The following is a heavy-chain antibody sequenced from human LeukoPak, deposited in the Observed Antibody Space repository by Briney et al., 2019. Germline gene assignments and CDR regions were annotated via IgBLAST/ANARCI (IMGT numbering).Heavy chain of an antibody. CDR2: IFETGDT. Sequence: SETLSLTCSVSGGSVSSYYWSWIRQPPGKGLEWIGYIFETGDTNSNPSLKSRVTMSLDTSKNQLSLRLSSVTAADTAVYYCARHPFSYPFDYWGQGTLVTVSS. CDR1: GGSVSSYY. J-gene: IGHJ4*02. V-gene: IGHV4-59*08. CDR3: ARHPFSYPFDY.